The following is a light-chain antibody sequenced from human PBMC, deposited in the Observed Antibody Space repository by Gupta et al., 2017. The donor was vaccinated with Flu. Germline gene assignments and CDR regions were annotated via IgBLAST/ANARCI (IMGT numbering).Light chain of an antibody. CDR2: LGS. CDR3: MQALQTPRT. V-gene: IGKV2-28*01. CDR1: QSLLHSNGYNY. Sequence: DIVMTQSPLSLPVTPGEPASISCRPSQSLLHSNGYNYLDWYLQKPGQSPQLLIYLGSNRASGVPDRCSGSGSGTDFTLKISRVQAEEVGVYYCMQALQTPRTFGQGTKVEIK. J-gene: IGKJ1*01.